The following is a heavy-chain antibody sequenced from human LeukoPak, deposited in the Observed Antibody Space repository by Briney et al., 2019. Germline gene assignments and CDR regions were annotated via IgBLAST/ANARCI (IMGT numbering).Heavy chain of an antibody. V-gene: IGHV1-46*01. CDR1: GYTFTSYY. CDR2: INPSGGST. D-gene: IGHD6-13*01. J-gene: IGHJ3*02. CDR3: ARVAAAGPHIVRAFDI. Sequence: ASVKVSCKASGYTFTSYYIHWVRQAPGQGLEWMGIINPSGGSTSYAQKFQGRVTMTRDTSTSTVYMELSSLRSEDTAVYYCARVAAAGPHIVRAFDIWGQGTMVTVSS.